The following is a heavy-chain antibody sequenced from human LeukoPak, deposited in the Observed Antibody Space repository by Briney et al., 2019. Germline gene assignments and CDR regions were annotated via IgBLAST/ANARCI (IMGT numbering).Heavy chain of an antibody. Sequence: GGSLRLSCAASGFTFSGSAMHWVRQASGKGLEWVGRIRSKANSYATAYAASVKGRFTISRDDSKNTAYLQMNSLKTEDTAVYYCTRHYRFWSGSDYMDVWGKGTTVTVSS. CDR1: GFTFSGSA. D-gene: IGHD3-3*01. CDR2: IRSKANSYAT. V-gene: IGHV3-73*01. CDR3: TRHYRFWSGSDYMDV. J-gene: IGHJ6*03.